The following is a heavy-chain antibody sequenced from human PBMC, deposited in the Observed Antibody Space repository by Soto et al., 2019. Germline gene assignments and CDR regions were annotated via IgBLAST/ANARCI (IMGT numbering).Heavy chain of an antibody. Sequence: GGSLRLSXAASGFTFSNYAMSWVRQAPGKGLEWVSGISGTGGSTYYTDSVKGRFTISRDNSKNTLYLQMNSLRAEDTAVYYCALKGYSSSSSFDYWGQGTLVTVSS. CDR3: ALKGYSSSSSFDY. D-gene: IGHD6-6*01. CDR2: ISGTGGST. CDR1: GFTFSNYA. V-gene: IGHV3-23*01. J-gene: IGHJ4*02.